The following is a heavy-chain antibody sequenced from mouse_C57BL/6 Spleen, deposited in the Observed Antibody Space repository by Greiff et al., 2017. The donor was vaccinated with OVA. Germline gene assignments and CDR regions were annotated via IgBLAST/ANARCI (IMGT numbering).Heavy chain of an antibody. CDR1: GYAFTNYL. Sequence: QVQLQQSGAELVRPGTSVKVSCKASGYAFTNYLIEWVKQRPGQGLEWIGVINPGSGGTNYNEKFKGKATLTADKSSSTAYMQLSSLTSEDSAVYFCARSYSKGGFAYWGQGTLVTVSA. V-gene: IGHV1-54*01. CDR3: ARSYSKGGFAY. CDR2: INPGSGGT. D-gene: IGHD2-5*01. J-gene: IGHJ3*01.